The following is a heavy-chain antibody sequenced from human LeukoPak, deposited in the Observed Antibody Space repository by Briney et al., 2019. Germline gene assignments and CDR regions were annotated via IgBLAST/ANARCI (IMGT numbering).Heavy chain of an antibody. Sequence: PGGSLRLSCAASGFTFSSYAMSWVRQAPGKGLEWVSAISGSGGSTYYADSVKGRFTISRDNSKNTLYLQMNNLRAEDTAVYYCAREVRARDLYYYYGMDVWGQGTTVTVSS. CDR1: GFTFSSYA. CDR3: AREVRARDLYYYYGMDV. J-gene: IGHJ6*02. D-gene: IGHD2-2*01. CDR2: ISGSGGST. V-gene: IGHV3-23*01.